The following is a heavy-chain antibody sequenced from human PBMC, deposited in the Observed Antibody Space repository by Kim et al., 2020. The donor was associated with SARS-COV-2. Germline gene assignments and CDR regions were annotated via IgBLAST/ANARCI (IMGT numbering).Heavy chain of an antibody. CDR3: ARGRIVVVPENWFDP. CDR2: IYYSGST. D-gene: IGHD2-2*01. J-gene: IGHJ5*02. CDR1: GGSVSSGSYY. V-gene: IGHV4-61*01. Sequence: SETLSLTCTVSGGSVSSGSYYWSWIRQPPGKGLEWIGYIYYSGSTNYNPSLKSRVTISVDTSKNQFSLKLSSVTAADTAVYYCARGRIVVVPENWFDPWGQGTLVTVSS.